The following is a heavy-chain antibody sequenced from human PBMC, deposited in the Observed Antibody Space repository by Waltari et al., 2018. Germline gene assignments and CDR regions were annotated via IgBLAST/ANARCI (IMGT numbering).Heavy chain of an antibody. CDR3: ARLGGGVATKNYYYGMDV. D-gene: IGHD5-12*01. Sequence: EVQLVQSGAEVKKPGESLKISCKGSGYSFTSYWIGWVRQMPGKGLEWMGIIYPCDSETRDRPSFQGQVTSSADKSISTAYLQWSSLKASDTAMYYCARLGGGVATKNYYYGMDVGGQGTTVTVSS. J-gene: IGHJ6*02. CDR2: IYPCDSET. V-gene: IGHV5-51*01. CDR1: GYSFTSYW.